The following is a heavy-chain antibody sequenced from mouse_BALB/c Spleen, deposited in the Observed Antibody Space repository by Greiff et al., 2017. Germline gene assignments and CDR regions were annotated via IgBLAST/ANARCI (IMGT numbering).Heavy chain of an antibody. CDR2: ISSGGSYT. CDR3: ARWGYGYDWYFDV. V-gene: IGHV5-6*01. Sequence: EVKLMESGGDLVKPGGSLKLSCAASGFTFSSYGMSWVRQTPDKRLEWVATISSGGSYTYYPDSVKGRFTISRDNAKNTLYLQMSSLKSEDTAMYYCARWGYGYDWYFDVWGAGTTVTVSS. D-gene: IGHD2-2*01. J-gene: IGHJ1*01. CDR1: GFTFSSYG.